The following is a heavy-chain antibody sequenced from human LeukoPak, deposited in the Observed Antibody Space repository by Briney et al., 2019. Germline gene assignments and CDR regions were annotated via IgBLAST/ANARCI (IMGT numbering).Heavy chain of an antibody. CDR3: STDDGYFDY. CDR1: EFTFSNAW. V-gene: IGHV3-15*01. CDR2: IKSNADGGTT. Sequence: GGSLRLSCAASEFTFSNAWMSWVRQAPGKGLEWVGRIKSNADGGTTDYAAPVKGRFIILRDDSENTLYLQMNSLKTEDTAVYYCSTDDGYFDYWGQGTLV. J-gene: IGHJ4*02.